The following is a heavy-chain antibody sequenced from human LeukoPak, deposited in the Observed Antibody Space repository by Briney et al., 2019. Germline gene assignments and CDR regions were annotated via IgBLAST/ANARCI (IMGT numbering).Heavy chain of an antibody. Sequence: RPGGSLRLSCVASGFNFDNYAMHWVRQPLGKGLEWVAVISHDERTKYYADSMKGRITISRDNSKNTVFLQMNNLRTEDTAVYFCARPSPPGDGYNPPDYWGQGTLVTVSS. D-gene: IGHD5-24*01. CDR3: ARPSPPGDGYNPPDY. J-gene: IGHJ4*02. CDR2: ISHDERTK. CDR1: GFNFDNYA. V-gene: IGHV3-30*04.